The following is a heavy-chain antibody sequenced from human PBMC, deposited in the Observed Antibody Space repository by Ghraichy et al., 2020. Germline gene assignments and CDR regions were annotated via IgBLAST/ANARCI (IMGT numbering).Heavy chain of an antibody. CDR3: ARQSNSWYIDY. Sequence: SQTLSLTCTVSGGSISSSSYYWGWIRQPPGKGLEWIGSIYYSGTTYYNPSLKSRVTISVDTSKNQFSLKLSSVTAADTAVYYCARQSNSWYIDYWGQGTLVTVSS. CDR2: IYYSGTT. V-gene: IGHV4-39*01. D-gene: IGHD2-2*01. CDR1: GGSISSSSYY. J-gene: IGHJ4*02.